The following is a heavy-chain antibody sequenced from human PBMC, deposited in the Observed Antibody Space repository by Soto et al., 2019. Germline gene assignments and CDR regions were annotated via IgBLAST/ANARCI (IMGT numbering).Heavy chain of an antibody. CDR2: ISGSGGST. CDR1: GFTFSSYA. J-gene: IGHJ4*02. Sequence: GGSLRLSCAASGFTFSSYAMSWVRQAPGKGLERVSAISGSGGSTYYADSVKGRFTISRDNSKNTLYLQMNSLGAEDTAVYYCAKERVYCTNGVCYTWGFDYWGQGTLVTVSS. D-gene: IGHD2-8*01. V-gene: IGHV3-23*01. CDR3: AKERVYCTNGVCYTWGFDY.